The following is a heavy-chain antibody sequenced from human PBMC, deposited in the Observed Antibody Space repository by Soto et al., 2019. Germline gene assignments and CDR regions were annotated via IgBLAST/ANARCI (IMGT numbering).Heavy chain of an antibody. CDR3: ARPLWRDDYNWGYFDL. D-gene: IGHD4-4*01. V-gene: IGHV3-30-3*01. Sequence: QVQLVESGGGVVQPGRSLRLSCAASGFTFSSYAMHWVRQAPGKGLVWVAVISYDGSNKYYTDSVKGRFTISRDNSKNTLYLQMNSLSAEDTAVYYCARPLWRDDYNWGYFDLWGRGTLVTVSS. CDR1: GFTFSSYA. J-gene: IGHJ2*01. CDR2: ISYDGSNK.